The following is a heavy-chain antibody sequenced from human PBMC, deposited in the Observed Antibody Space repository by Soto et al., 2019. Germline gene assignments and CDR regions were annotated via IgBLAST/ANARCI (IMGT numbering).Heavy chain of an antibody. CDR2: IIPIFGTA. Sequence: QVQLVQSGAEVKKPGSSVKVSCKASGGTFSSYAISWVRQAPGQGLEWMGGIIPIFGTANYAQKFQGRVTITADESXXTXYXXLSSLRSEDTAVYYCARWSEDYYDSSGYYPEYFQHWGQGTLVTVSS. CDR1: GGTFSSYA. CDR3: ARWSEDYYDSSGYYPEYFQH. D-gene: IGHD3-22*01. J-gene: IGHJ1*01. V-gene: IGHV1-69*12.